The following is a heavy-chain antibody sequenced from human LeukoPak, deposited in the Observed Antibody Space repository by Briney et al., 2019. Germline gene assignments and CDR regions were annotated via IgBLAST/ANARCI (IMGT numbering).Heavy chain of an antibody. CDR3: ARARKAVAPNFDY. CDR2: IYYSGST. J-gene: IGHJ4*02. V-gene: IGHV4-31*03. Sequence: SQTLSLTCTVSGGSISSGGYYWSWIRQHPGKGLEWIWYIYYSGSTYYNPSLKSRVTISVDTSKNQFSLKLSSVTAADTAVYYCARARKAVAPNFDYWGQGTLVTVSS. D-gene: IGHD6-19*01. CDR1: GGSISSGGYY.